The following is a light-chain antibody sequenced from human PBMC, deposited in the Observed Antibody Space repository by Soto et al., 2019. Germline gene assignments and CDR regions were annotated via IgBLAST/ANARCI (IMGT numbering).Light chain of an antibody. V-gene: IGLV2-14*01. J-gene: IGLJ1*01. CDR1: SSDVGAHNY. CDR2: EVS. CDR3: SSYAGGTLVYV. Sequence: QSALTQPASVSGSPGQSITISCTGTSSDVGAHNYVSWYQQHPGKAPKLMIYEVSNRPSGVSNRFSGSKSGNTASLTISGLQAEDEGDYYCSSYAGGTLVYVFGTGTKLTVL.